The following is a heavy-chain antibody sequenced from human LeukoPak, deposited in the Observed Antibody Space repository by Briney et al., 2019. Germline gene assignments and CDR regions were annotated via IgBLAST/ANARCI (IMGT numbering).Heavy chain of an antibody. J-gene: IGHJ4*02. D-gene: IGHD4-11*01. CDR2: IYYSGST. V-gene: IGHV4-59*01. CDR3: AREGVTKYYFDY. Sequence: PSETLSLTCTVSGGSISSYYWSWIRQPPGKGLEWIGYIYYSGSTDYNPSLKSRVTISVDTSKNQFSLKLSSVPAADTAVYYCAREGVTKYYFDYWGQGTLVTVSS. CDR1: GGSISSYY.